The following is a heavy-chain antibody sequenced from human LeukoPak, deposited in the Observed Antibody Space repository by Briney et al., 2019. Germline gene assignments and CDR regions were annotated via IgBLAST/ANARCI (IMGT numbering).Heavy chain of an antibody. Sequence: PGRSLRLSCAASGFTFSSYGMHWVRQAPGKGLEWVAVISYDGSNKYYADSVKGRFTISRDNSKNTLYLQMNSLRAEDTAVYYCAKDRWGLYSGSYLDYWGQGTLVTVSS. D-gene: IGHD1-26*01. V-gene: IGHV3-30*18. J-gene: IGHJ4*02. CDR3: AKDRWGLYSGSYLDY. CDR1: GFTFSSYG. CDR2: ISYDGSNK.